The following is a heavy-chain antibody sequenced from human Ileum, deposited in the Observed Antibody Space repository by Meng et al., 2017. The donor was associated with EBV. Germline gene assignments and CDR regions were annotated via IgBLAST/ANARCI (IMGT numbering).Heavy chain of an antibody. D-gene: IGHD3-16*01. Sequence: GKLGQVVEEVNKTGASVKVSCKASGYTFSNHDIDWFRQAPGQGLEWMGWMNSNSGNIGYGQKFQDRVTMTRNTSISTAYMELSSLTSEDTALYYCARGSGAGGRGWFDPWGQGTLVTVSS. CDR2: MNSNSGNI. J-gene: IGHJ5*02. CDR1: GYTFSNHD. V-gene: IGHV1-8*02. CDR3: ARGSGAGGRGWFDP.